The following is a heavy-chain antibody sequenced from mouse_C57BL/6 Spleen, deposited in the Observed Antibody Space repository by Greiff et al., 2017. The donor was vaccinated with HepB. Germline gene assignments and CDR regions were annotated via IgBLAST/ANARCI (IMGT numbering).Heavy chain of an antibody. CDR1: GFTFSSYG. Sequence: VQLKESGGDLVKPGGSLKLSCAASGFTFSSYGMSWVRQTPDKRLEWVATISSGGSYTYYPDSVKGRFTISRDNAKNTLYLQMSSLKSEDTAMYYCATPVVASGYYFDYWGQGTTLTVSS. D-gene: IGHD1-1*01. J-gene: IGHJ2*01. CDR2: ISSGGSYT. V-gene: IGHV5-6*01. CDR3: ATPVVASGYYFDY.